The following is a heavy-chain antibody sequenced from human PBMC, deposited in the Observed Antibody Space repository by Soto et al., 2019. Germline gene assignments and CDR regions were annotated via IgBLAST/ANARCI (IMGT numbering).Heavy chain of an antibody. CDR2: IFQSGSP. CDR3: ARDRNGLGGIDY. J-gene: IGHJ4*02. V-gene: IGHV4-30-2*01. Sequence: QLQLQESGSGLVEPSQTLSLTCAVSGGSITSGGFSWSWIRQPPGKGLEWIGYIFQSGSPSYTPSLKSRVTISVERCKNQFFLRLSSVTAADTAVYFCARDRNGLGGIDYWGQGTLVTVSS. CDR1: GGSITSGGFS. D-gene: IGHD1-1*01.